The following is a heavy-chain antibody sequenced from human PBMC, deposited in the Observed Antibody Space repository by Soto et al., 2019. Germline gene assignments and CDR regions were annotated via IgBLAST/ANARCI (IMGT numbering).Heavy chain of an antibody. Sequence: QVQLVESGGGVVQPGRSLRLSCAASGFTFSSYGMHWVRQAPGKGLEWVAVIWYDGSNKYYADSVKGRFTISRDNSKNTLYLQMNSLRAEDTAVYYCARDRSYPQLGDFDYWGQGTLVTVSS. V-gene: IGHV3-33*01. D-gene: IGHD6-13*01. CDR3: ARDRSYPQLGDFDY. CDR1: GFTFSSYG. J-gene: IGHJ4*02. CDR2: IWYDGSNK.